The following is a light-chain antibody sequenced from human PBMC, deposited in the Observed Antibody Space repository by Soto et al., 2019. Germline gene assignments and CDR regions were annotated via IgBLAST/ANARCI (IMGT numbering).Light chain of an antibody. V-gene: IGKV3-15*01. J-gene: IGKJ4*01. Sequence: EIVMTQSPATLSVSPGESATLSCRASQSVSNNLGWYQQKPGQAPRLLIYGASTRATDIPDRFSGSGSGTEFTLTISSMQSEDFAIYYCQQYGYWLSFGGGTKVEIK. CDR3: QQYGYWLS. CDR1: QSVSNN. CDR2: GAS.